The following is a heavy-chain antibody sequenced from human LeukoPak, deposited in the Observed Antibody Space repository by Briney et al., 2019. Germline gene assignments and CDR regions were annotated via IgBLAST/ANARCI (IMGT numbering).Heavy chain of an antibody. V-gene: IGHV3-48*01. Sequence: GGSLRLSCAASGFTFSSYSMNWVRQAPGRGLEWVSYVSSSSSTIYYADSVKGRFTISRDNAKNSLYLQMNSLRAEDTAVYYCARRRTVWGQGTLVTVSS. CDR1: GFTFSSYS. J-gene: IGHJ4*02. CDR3: ARRRTV. CDR2: VSSSSSTI.